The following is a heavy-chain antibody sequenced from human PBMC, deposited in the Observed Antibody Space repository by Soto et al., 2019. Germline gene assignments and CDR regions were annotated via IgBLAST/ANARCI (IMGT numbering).Heavy chain of an antibody. V-gene: IGHV3-7*03. J-gene: IGHJ5*02. D-gene: IGHD3-16*02. Sequence: GSLGLSCAASGFTFSKVWMSWVRQAPGKGLEWVANIKEDGSEKYYVGSVRGRFTISRDNTKNSLYLQMNSLRAEDTAVYYCARDLSITPLSAFDPWGQGTRVTVSS. CDR3: ARDLSITPLSAFDP. CDR1: GFTFSKVW. CDR2: IKEDGSEK.